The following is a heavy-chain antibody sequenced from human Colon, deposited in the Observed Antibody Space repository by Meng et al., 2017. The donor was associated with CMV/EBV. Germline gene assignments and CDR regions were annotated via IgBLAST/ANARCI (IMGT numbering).Heavy chain of an antibody. CDR1: GASVTSSTYY. CDR2: IYYTGST. D-gene: IGHD6-13*01. J-gene: IGHJ4*02. V-gene: IGHV4-61*01. Sequence: SETLSLTCTVSGASVTSSTYYWSWIRQPPGKGLEWIGYIYYTGSTNYNPSLKSRVTISVDTSKKQFSLRLSSVTAADTALYYCASERSSNWYPTPGYFAYWGQGTLVTVSS. CDR3: ASERSSNWYPTPGYFAY.